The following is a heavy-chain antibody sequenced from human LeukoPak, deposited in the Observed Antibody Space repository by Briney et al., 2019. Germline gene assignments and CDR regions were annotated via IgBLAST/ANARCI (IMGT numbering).Heavy chain of an antibody. CDR3: ARVGIAAAGTYYYYYMDV. D-gene: IGHD6-13*01. CDR1: GGSISSSSYY. Sequence: SETLSLTCTVSGGSISSSSYYWGWIRQPPGKGLEWIGSIYYSGSTYYNPSLKSRVTISVDTSKNQFSLKLSSVTAADTAVYYCARVGIAAAGTYYYYYMDVWGKGTTVTISS. J-gene: IGHJ6*03. CDR2: IYYSGST. V-gene: IGHV4-39*07.